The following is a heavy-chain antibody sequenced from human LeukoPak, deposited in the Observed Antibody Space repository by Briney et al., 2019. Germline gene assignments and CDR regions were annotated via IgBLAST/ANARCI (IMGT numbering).Heavy chain of an antibody. CDR1: GFTFSSYA. D-gene: IGHD1-26*01. J-gene: IGHJ4*02. CDR2: ISYDGSNK. V-gene: IGHV3-30-3*01. Sequence: GGSLRLSCAASGFTFSSYAMHWVRQAPGKGLEWVAVISYDGSNKYYADSVKGRFTISRDNSKNTLYLQMNSLRAEDTAVYYCASFSGSYKEWGQGTLVTVSS. CDR3: ASFSGSYKE.